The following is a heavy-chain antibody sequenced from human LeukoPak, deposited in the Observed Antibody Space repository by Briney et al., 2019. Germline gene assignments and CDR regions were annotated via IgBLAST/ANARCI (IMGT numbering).Heavy chain of an antibody. CDR1: GFTFSTYA. Sequence: GGSLRLSCAASGFTFSTYAMHWVRQAPGKGLEWVALISYDGSNKYSADSVKGRFTISRDNSKNTLYLQMNSLRAEDTAVYYCANARGRITMTLDYWGQGTLVTVSS. J-gene: IGHJ4*02. CDR2: ISYDGSNK. CDR3: ANARGRITMTLDY. D-gene: IGHD3-22*01. V-gene: IGHV3-30*18.